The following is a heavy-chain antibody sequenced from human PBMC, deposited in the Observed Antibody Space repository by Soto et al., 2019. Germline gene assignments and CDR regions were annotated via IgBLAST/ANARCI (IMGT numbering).Heavy chain of an antibody. CDR2: FIPIFETA. V-gene: IGHV1-69*01. J-gene: IGHJ5*02. CDR3: ARVGYNNNGHMDWLDH. D-gene: IGHD1-20*01. CDR1: GGTLSNYG. Sequence: QGQLVQSGAEVKKPGSSVKVSCKASGGTLSNYGFSWVRQAPGQGLEWMGAFIPIFETAKYAQKFQGRVRITADESTSTVYMELSSLRYEDTAVYHCARVGYNNNGHMDWLDHWGQGTLVTVSS.